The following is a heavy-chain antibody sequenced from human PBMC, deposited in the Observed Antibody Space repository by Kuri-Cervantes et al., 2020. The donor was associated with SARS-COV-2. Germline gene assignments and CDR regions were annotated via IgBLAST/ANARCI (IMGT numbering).Heavy chain of an antibody. V-gene: IGHV3-21*01. CDR2: ITASSTFT. D-gene: IGHD3-10*01. Sequence: GGSLRLSCAASGFTFSSYSMTWVRQAPGKGLEWVSSITASSTFTHYADSLRGRFSISRDNAKNTLYLQKNSLRAEDTAVYYCAKGSLWFGEFTFDYWGQGTLVTDSS. CDR1: GFTFSSYS. J-gene: IGHJ4*02. CDR3: AKGSLWFGEFTFDY.